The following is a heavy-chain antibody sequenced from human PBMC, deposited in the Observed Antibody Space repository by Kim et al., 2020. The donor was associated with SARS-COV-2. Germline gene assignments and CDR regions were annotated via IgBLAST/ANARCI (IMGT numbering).Heavy chain of an antibody. CDR2: INHSGST. Sequence: SETLSLTCAVYGGSFSGYYWSWIRQPPGKGLEWIGEINHSGSTNYNPSLKSRVTISVDTSKNQFSLKLSSVTAADTAVYYCARGLLWFGGFIDAFDIWGQGTMVTVSS. J-gene: IGHJ3*02. D-gene: IGHD3-10*01. V-gene: IGHV4-34*01. CDR3: ARGLLWFGGFIDAFDI. CDR1: GGSFSGYY.